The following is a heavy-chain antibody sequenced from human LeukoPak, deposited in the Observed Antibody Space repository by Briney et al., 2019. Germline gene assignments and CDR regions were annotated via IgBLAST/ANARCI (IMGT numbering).Heavy chain of an antibody. D-gene: IGHD2-15*01. V-gene: IGHV4-31*03. CDR2: IYYIVIP. CDR1: GGSISRDGYY. CDR3: ARDLLYCSGVSCYGDP. Sequence: PXQTLSLTCTVSGGSISRDGYYWSWIRXHPGKGLEWIGYIYYIVIPYYNPSLKSRVTISVHTSKNQFSLKLSSVTAADTAVYYCARDLLYCSGVSCYGDPWGQGTLVTVSS. J-gene: IGHJ5*02.